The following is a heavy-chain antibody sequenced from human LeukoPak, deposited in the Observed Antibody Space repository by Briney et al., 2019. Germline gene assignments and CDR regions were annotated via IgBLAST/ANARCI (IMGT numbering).Heavy chain of an antibody. D-gene: IGHD3-22*01. Sequence: ASVKVSCKASGYTFTSYSMNWVRQAPGQGLEWLGWINTNTGNPTYAQGFTGRFVFSLDTSVNTAYLQISSLKAEDTAVYYCARVVHPYDYESSGLTYDAFDIWGQGAMVTVSS. J-gene: IGHJ3*02. CDR1: GYTFTSYS. CDR3: ARVVHPYDYESSGLTYDAFDI. CDR2: INTNTGNP. V-gene: IGHV7-4-1*02.